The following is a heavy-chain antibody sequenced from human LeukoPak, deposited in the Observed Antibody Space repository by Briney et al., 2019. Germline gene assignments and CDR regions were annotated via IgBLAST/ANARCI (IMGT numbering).Heavy chain of an antibody. D-gene: IGHD2-15*01. V-gene: IGHV4-31*03. Sequence: TLSLTCTVSGGSISSGGYYWSWIRQHPGKGLEWIGYIYYSGSTYYNPSLKSRVTISVDTSKNQFSLKLSSVTAADTAVYYCARVRYCSGGSCYSPYYYYYMDVWGKGITVTVSS. CDR2: IYYSGST. CDR3: ARVRYCSGGSCYSPYYYYYMDV. CDR1: GGSISSGGYY. J-gene: IGHJ6*03.